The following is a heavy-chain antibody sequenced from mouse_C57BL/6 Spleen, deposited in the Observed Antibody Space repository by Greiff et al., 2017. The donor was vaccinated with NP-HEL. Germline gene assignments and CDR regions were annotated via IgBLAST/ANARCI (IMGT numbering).Heavy chain of an antibody. CDR2: LYPGDGDT. J-gene: IGHJ4*01. D-gene: IGHD3-2*02. Sequence: VKPGASVKISCKASGYAFSSSWMNWVKQRPGKGLEWIGRLYPGDGDTNYNGKFKGKATLTADKSSSTAYMQLSSLTSEDSAVYFCARSGKAMDYWGQGTSVTVSS. V-gene: IGHV1-82*01. CDR1: GYAFSSSW. CDR3: ARSGKAMDY.